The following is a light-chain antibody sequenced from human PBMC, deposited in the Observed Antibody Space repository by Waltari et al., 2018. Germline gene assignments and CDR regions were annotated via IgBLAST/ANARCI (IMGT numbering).Light chain of an antibody. CDR2: DAS. CDR1: QDISSA. J-gene: IGKJ4*01. Sequence: AIHLTQSPSSLSASVGDKVTITCRASQDISSALAWYQLRPGKAPKFLIYDASILESGVPSRFRGSGSGTDFTLTISSLQPDDFGTYFCQQFNSFPLTFGGGTKVEMK. CDR3: QQFNSFPLT. V-gene: IGKV1-13*02.